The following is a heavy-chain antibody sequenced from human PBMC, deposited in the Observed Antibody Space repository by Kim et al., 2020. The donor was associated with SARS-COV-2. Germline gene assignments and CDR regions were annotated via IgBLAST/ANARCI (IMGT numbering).Heavy chain of an antibody. Sequence: GGSLRLSCAASGFTFSSYDMHWVRQATGKGLEWVSAIGTAGDTYYPGSVKGRFTISRENAKNSLYLQMNSLRAGDTAVYYCARGPVWGRYYYYYYGMDVCGQGTTVTVSS. V-gene: IGHV3-13*01. D-gene: IGHD3-16*01. CDR2: IGTAGDT. J-gene: IGHJ6*02. CDR1: GFTFSSYD. CDR3: ARGPVWGRYYYYYYGMDV.